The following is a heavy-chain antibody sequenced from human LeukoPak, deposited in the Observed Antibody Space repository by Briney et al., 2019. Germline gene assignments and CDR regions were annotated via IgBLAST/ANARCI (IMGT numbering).Heavy chain of an antibody. CDR1: GGTFSSYA. J-gene: IGHJ5*02. Sequence: SVTVSCKASGGTFSSYASSWVRQAPGQGLEWMGGIIPIFGTANYAQKFQGRVTITADESTSTAYMELSSLRSEDTAVYYCATHRSVITIFGDGPYNWFDPWGQGTLVTVSS. D-gene: IGHD3-3*01. CDR3: ATHRSVITIFGDGPYNWFDP. CDR2: IIPIFGTA. V-gene: IGHV1-69*13.